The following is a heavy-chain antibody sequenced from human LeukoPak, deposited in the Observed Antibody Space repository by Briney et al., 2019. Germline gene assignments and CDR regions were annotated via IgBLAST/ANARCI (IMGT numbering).Heavy chain of an antibody. Sequence: ASQTLSLTCAISGDSVSTNNAGWNWIRQSPSRGLEWLGRTYYSSNWYNDYAVSVKSRITINPDTSKNQFSLQLNSVTPEDTAVYYCSRGWLQQGFDYWGQGTLVTVS. D-gene: IGHD5-24*01. CDR2: TYYSSNWYN. V-gene: IGHV6-1*01. J-gene: IGHJ4*02. CDR3: SRGWLQQGFDY. CDR1: GDSVSTNNAG.